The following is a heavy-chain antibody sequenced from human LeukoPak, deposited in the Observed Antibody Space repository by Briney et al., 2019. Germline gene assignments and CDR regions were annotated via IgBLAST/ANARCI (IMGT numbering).Heavy chain of an antibody. CDR2: ISGSGNVT. V-gene: IGHV3-23*01. CDR1: GFTFAKYA. J-gene: IGHJ4*02. CDR3: AKDRAGAN. Sequence: PGGSLRLSCVGSGFTFAKYAMTWVREAPGKGLEWVSVISGSGNVTYYSESVKGRFTISRDNSKRTLYLQMYSLRADDTAIYYCAKDRAGANWGQGTLVLVSS.